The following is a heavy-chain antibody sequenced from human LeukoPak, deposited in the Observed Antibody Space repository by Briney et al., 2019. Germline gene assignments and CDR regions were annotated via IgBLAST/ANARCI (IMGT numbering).Heavy chain of an antibody. Sequence: GSSVKVSCKASGGTFSSYAISWVRQAPGQGLEWMGGIIPIFGTANYAQKFQGRVTITADESTSTAYMELSSLRSEDTAVYYCARTSSPPSYYYGSGSPGARIDPWGQGTLVTVSS. D-gene: IGHD3-10*01. CDR3: ARTSSPPSYYYGSGSPGARIDP. J-gene: IGHJ5*02. CDR2: IIPIFGTA. V-gene: IGHV1-69*01. CDR1: GGTFSSYA.